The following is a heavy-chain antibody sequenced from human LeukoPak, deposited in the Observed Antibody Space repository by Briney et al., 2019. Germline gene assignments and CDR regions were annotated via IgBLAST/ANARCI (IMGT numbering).Heavy chain of an antibody. D-gene: IGHD3-22*01. J-gene: IGHJ5*02. CDR2: ISSSSSYI. CDR1: GFTFSSYS. CDR3: ARAVDSSGPP. V-gene: IGHV3-21*01. Sequence: NSGGSLRLSCAASGFTFSSYSMNWVSQAPGKGLEWVSSISSSSSYIYYADSVKGRFTISRDNAKNSLYLQMNSLRAEDTAASYCARAVDSSGPPWGQGTLVTVSS.